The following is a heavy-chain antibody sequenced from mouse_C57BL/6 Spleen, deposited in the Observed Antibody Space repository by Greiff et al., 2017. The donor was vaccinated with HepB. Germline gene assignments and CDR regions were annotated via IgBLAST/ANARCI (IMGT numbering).Heavy chain of an antibody. CDR1: GFTFSSYG. CDR2: ISSGGSYT. V-gene: IGHV5-6*01. D-gene: IGHD2-2*01. Sequence: EVQLVESGGDLVKPGGSLKLSCAASGFTFSSYGMSWVRQTPDKRLEWVATISSGGSYTYYPDSVKGRFTISRDNAKHTLYLQMSILTSDDTGMYYCARHPEHYGYDKVDYWGQGTSVTVSS. CDR3: ARHPEHYGYDKVDY. J-gene: IGHJ4*01.